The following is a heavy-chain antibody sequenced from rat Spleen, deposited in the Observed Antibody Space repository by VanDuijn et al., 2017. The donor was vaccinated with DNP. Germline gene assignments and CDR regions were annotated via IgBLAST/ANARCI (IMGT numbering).Heavy chain of an antibody. CDR2: ISNTGDNT. J-gene: IGHJ2*01. CDR1: GFTFSDYN. Sequence: EVQLVESGGGLVQPGRSLKLSCAASGFTFSDYNMAWVRQAPGKGLEWVASISNTGDNTYYSDSVKGRFSLSRDNAKSTLYLQMDSLRSEDTATYYCATGLGDYWGQGVMVTVSS. D-gene: IGHD5-1*01. CDR3: ATGLGDY. V-gene: IGHV5S23*01.